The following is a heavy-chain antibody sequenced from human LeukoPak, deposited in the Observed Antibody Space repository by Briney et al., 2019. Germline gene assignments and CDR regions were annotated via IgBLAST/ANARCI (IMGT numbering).Heavy chain of an antibody. Sequence: GGSLRLSCAASGFTFSSYGMPWVRQAPGKGLEWVAVISYDGSNKYYADSVKGRFTISRDNSKNTLYLQMNSLRAEDTAVYYCAKDWSRDGYGDYWGQGTLVTVSS. CDR1: GFTFSSYG. CDR3: AKDWSRDGYGDY. D-gene: IGHD5-24*01. V-gene: IGHV3-30*18. CDR2: ISYDGSNK. J-gene: IGHJ4*02.